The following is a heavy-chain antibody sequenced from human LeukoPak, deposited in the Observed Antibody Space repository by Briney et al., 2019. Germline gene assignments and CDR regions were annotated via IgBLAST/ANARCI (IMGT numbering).Heavy chain of an antibody. CDR3: ARGHYGMDV. V-gene: IGHV3-11*06. Sequence: GGSLRLSCAASGFTLGDYYMSWIRQAPGKGLEWVSYISGSSTDTNYADSVKGRFTVAGDNAKSSLYLQMNSLRAEDTAVYHCARGHYGMDVWGQGTTVTVAS. CDR2: ISGSSTDT. J-gene: IGHJ6*02. CDR1: GFTLGDYY.